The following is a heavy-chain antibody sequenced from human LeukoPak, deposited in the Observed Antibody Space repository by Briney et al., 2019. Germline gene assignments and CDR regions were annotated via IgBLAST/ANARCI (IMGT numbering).Heavy chain of an antibody. CDR3: ARDDYGVFDAFDV. J-gene: IGHJ3*01. V-gene: IGHV4-59*08. CDR2: IYNTGST. D-gene: IGHD3-16*01. Sequence: PSGTLSLTCTVSGGSISSHYWTWIRQPPGKGLEWIGYIYNTGSTNYNPSLKSRVTISLDTSKNQFSLKLTSVTAADTAIYFCARDDYGVFDAFDVWGQGTVVTVSS. CDR1: GGSISSHY.